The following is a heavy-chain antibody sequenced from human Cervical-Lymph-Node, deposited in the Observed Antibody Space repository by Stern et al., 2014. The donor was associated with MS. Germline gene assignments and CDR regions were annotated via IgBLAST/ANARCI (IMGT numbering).Heavy chain of an antibody. V-gene: IGHV5-51*01. CDR3: ARWGDGDASLDY. D-gene: IGHD4-17*01. J-gene: IGHJ4*02. CDR1: GYDFNNYW. CDR2: IYPRDSDP. Sequence: MQLVQSGAEVKKPGDSLRISCEGSGYDFNNYWIAWVRQMPGKCLEWMGMIYPRDSDPRYSPYFQGQVTISADKSIRTAYLQWRSLKASDTALYFCARWGDGDASLDYWGQGALVSVS.